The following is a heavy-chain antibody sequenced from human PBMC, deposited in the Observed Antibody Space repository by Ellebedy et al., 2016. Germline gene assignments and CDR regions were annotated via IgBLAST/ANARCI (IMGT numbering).Heavy chain of an antibody. D-gene: IGHD4-11*01. CDR1: GGSISSFY. V-gene: IGHV4-59*08. Sequence: SETLFLTCTVSGGSISSFYWSWIRQPPGKGLEWIGYIYYSGSTHYNPSLKSRVTISRDTSKNQVSLKLSSVTAADTAVYYCARLATTDYLYGMDVWGQGTTVTVSS. CDR2: IYYSGST. CDR3: ARLATTDYLYGMDV. J-gene: IGHJ6*02.